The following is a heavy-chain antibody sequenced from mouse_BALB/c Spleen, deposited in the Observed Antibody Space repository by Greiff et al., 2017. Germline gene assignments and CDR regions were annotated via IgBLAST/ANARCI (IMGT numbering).Heavy chain of an antibody. Sequence: QVQLQQSGPGLVQPSQSLSITCTVSGFSLTSYGVHWVRQSPGKGLEWLGVVWSGGSTDYNAAFISRLSISKDNSKSQVFFKMNSLQANDTAIYYCARKGRYDGGYYAMDYWGQGTSVTVSS. V-gene: IGHV2-2*02. D-gene: IGHD2-14*01. CDR1: GFSLTSYG. J-gene: IGHJ4*01. CDR2: VWSGGST. CDR3: ARKGRYDGGYYAMDY.